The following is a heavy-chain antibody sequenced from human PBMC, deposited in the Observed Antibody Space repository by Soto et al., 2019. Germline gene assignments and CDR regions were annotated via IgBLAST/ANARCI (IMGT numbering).Heavy chain of an antibody. D-gene: IGHD2-2*01. CDR1: GGSISSSTYY. CDR3: ARLGGYCSSTSCYGYYGMDV. V-gene: IGHV4-39*01. Sequence: TSETLSLTCTVSGGSISSSTYYWGWMRQPPGKGLEWIASFFIGGNTYYNPSLESRVTISVDTSKNQFSLKVSSVTVADTAVYYCARLGGYCSSTSCYGYYGMDVWGQGTTVTVS. J-gene: IGHJ6*02. CDR2: FFIGGNT.